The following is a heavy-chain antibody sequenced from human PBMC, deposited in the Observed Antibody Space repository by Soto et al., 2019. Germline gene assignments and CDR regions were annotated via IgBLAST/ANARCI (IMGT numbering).Heavy chain of an antibody. V-gene: IGHV3-48*01. CDR2: ISSSSSTI. CDR3: AGEGGDVNWFDP. Sequence: EVQLVESGGGLVQPGGSLRLSCAASGFTFSSYSMNWVRQAPGKGLEWVSYISSSSSTIYYADSVKGRFTISRDNAKNSLYLQMSSLRSEETAVYYCAGEGGDVNWFDPWGQGTLVTVSS. J-gene: IGHJ5*02. CDR1: GFTFSSYS. D-gene: IGHD4-17*01.